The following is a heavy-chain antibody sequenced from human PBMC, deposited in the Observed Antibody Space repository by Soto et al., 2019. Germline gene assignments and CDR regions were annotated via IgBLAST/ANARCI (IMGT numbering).Heavy chain of an antibody. D-gene: IGHD2-21*01. J-gene: IGHJ4*01. Sequence: QVQLVESGGGVVQPGRSLRLSCAASGFTFSHYAMHWVRQAPGKGLEWVEVMSNDGSNKYYADSVKGQFTISRDNSKNTLYLQLNSLRAEDTALYYCARDLNKGEGRWDYWGQGTLVTVSS. V-gene: IGHV3-30-3*01. CDR1: GFTFSHYA. CDR2: MSNDGSNK. CDR3: ARDLNKGEGRWDY.